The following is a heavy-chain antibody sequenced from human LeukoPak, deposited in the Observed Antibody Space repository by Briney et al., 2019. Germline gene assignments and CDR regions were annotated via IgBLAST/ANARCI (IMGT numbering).Heavy chain of an antibody. V-gene: IGHV1-46*01. D-gene: IGHD2-2*01. CDR3: ARGYQSFFP. CDR2: INPRDRTT. CDR1: GYTFTSYY. Sequence: ASVNLSCKASGYTFTSYYIHWVRQAPGQGLEWMGIINPRDRTTAYPQKFQGRVTMTRDTSTNTVYMGLSSLTSEDTAVYYCARGYQSFFPWGQGTLVVVSS. J-gene: IGHJ5*02.